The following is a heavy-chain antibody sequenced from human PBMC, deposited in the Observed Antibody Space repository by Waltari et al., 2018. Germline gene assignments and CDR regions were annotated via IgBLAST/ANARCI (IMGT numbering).Heavy chain of an antibody. Sequence: EEHLLESGGGLAQPGGSLRLSCAASGLIFISYAMRWVRQAPGKGLEWGSGISDSGVITKYADSVKGRFTVSRDNSKNTVFLHLNSLRAEDTAIYYCARHLYSIDYLELAKWGQGTLVTVSS. V-gene: IGHV3-23*01. J-gene: IGHJ4*02. CDR3: ARHLYSIDYLELAK. D-gene: IGHD3-22*01. CDR1: GLIFISYA. CDR2: ISDSGVIT.